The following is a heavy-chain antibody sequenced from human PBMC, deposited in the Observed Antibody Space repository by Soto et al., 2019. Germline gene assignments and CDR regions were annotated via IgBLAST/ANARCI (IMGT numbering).Heavy chain of an antibody. CDR3: ARGSQWLDY. J-gene: IGHJ4*02. D-gene: IGHD6-19*01. V-gene: IGHV4-34*01. Sequence: KPSETLSLTCAVYGGPSSGFYWSWIRQPPGKGLEWIAEINHGGSTHYNPSLESRVTISLDTSKNQIFLKLSSVTAADTAIYYCARGSQWLDYWGQGILVTVSS. CDR2: INHGGST. CDR1: GGPSSGFY.